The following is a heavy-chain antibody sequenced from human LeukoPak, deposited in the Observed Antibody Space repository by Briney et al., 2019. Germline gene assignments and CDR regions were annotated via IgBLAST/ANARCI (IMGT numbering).Heavy chain of an antibody. CDR2: INNDGSIT. CDR3: ARGPSVLGAIDN. J-gene: IGHJ4*02. V-gene: IGHV3-74*01. CDR1: GFIFSRYW. D-gene: IGHD3-10*01. Sequence: PGGSLRLSCAASGFIFSRYWMHWVRQAPGKELVWVSRINNDGSITNSADSVKGRSTISRDNAKDMLYLQMDSLRVEDTAIYYCARGPSVLGAIDNWGQGTLVAVSS.